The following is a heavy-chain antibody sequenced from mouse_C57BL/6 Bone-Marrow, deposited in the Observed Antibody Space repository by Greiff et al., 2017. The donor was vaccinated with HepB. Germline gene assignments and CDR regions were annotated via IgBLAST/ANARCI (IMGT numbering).Heavy chain of an antibody. V-gene: IGHV1-58*01. CDR2: IYIGNGYT. J-gene: IGHJ1*03. Sequence: VQLQQSGAELVRPGSSVKLSCKASGYTFTSYGINWVKQRPGQGLEWIGYIYIGNGYTEYNEKFKGKATLTSDTSSSTAYMQLSSLTSEDSAIYYCARRYYGSGYWYFDVWGTGTTVTVSS. CDR1: GYTFTSYG. CDR3: ARRYYGSGYWYFDV. D-gene: IGHD1-1*01.